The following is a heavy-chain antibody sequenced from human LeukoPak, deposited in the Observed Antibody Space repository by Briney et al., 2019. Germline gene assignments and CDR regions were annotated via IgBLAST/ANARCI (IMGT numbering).Heavy chain of an antibody. J-gene: IGHJ4*02. CDR2: IYYSGNT. D-gene: IGHD6-19*01. V-gene: IGHV4-39*01. CDR3: ARHWSFSGWYDLHFDY. CDR1: GGSISSSTYY. Sequence: SETLSLTCTVSGGSISSSTYYWGWIRQPPGKVLEWIGSIYYSGNTYYNPSLKSRVTVSVDTSKNQFSLKLTSVTAADTAVYYCARHWSFSGWYDLHFDYWGQGTLVTVSS.